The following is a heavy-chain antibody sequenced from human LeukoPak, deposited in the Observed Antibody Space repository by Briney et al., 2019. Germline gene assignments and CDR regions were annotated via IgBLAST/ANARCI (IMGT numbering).Heavy chain of an antibody. D-gene: IGHD3-3*01. CDR2: VSGSGSST. V-gene: IGHV3-23*01. CDR3: AKLTDFWSGYRPLYYMGG. Sequence: GGSLRLSCAASGFTFSSHAMSWVRQAPGKGLEWVSTVSGSGSSTYYADSVEGRFAISRDNSKNTLYLQMNRLRAEDSAAYYCAKLTDFWSGYRPLYYMGGRGKGTTVT. J-gene: IGHJ6*03. CDR1: GFTFSSHA.